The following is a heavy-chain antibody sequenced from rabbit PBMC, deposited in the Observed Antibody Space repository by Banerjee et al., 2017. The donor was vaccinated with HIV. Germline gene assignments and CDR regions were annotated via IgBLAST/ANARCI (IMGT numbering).Heavy chain of an antibody. CDR1: GLDFSSSYW. Sequence: QSLEESGGDLVKPGASLTLTCTASGLDFSSSYWMCWIRQAPGKGLEWIACIDVGSKGTTHYVSWAKGRFTISKTSSTTVTLQMTSLTAADTATYFCARGVTMTMVTFALWGPGTLVTVS. CDR2: IDVGSKGTT. V-gene: IGHV1S40*01. J-gene: IGHJ4*01. CDR3: ARGVTMTMVTFAL. D-gene: IGHD2-1*01.